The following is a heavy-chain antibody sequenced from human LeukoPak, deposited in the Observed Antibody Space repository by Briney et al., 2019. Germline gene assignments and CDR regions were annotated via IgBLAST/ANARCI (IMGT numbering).Heavy chain of an antibody. J-gene: IGHJ3*02. V-gene: IGHV3-30*18. CDR3: ANGPDISYSSGWYGTTDI. D-gene: IGHD6-19*01. Sequence: GGSLRLSCAASGFTFSSYGMHWVRQAPGKGLEWVAVISYDGGNKYYADSVKGRFTISRDNSKNTLYLQMSSLRAEDTAVYYCANGPDISYSSGWYGTTDIWGQGTMVTVSS. CDR1: GFTFSSYG. CDR2: ISYDGGNK.